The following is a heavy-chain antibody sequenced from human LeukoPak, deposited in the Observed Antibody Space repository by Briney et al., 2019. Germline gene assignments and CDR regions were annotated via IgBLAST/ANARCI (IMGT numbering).Heavy chain of an antibody. CDR3: ASSSWYDAFDI. CDR1: GGSISSGGYS. D-gene: IGHD6-13*01. CDR2: IYHSGST. Sequence: PSQTLSLTCAVCGGSISSGGYSWSWIRQPPGKGLEWIGYIYHSGSTYYNPSLKSRVTISVDRSKNQFSLKLSSVTAADTDVYYCASSSWYDAFDIWGQGTMVTVSS. J-gene: IGHJ3*02. V-gene: IGHV4-30-2*01.